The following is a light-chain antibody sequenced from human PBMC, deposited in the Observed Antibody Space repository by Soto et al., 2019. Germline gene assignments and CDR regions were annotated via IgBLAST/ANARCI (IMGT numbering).Light chain of an antibody. CDR2: WAS. CDR1: QSVFYSSNNNNF. J-gene: IGKJ4*01. Sequence: DIVMTQSPDSLAVSLGERATINCKSSQSVFYSSNNNNFLAWYQQKPGQPPKLLIYWASNRKSGVPDRFSASGSGADFTLTISSLQAEDVAIYYCQQYYSNPPTFGGGTKVEIK. V-gene: IGKV4-1*01. CDR3: QQYYSNPPT.